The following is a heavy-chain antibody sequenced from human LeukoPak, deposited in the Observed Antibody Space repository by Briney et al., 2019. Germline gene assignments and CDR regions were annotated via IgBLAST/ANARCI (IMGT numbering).Heavy chain of an antibody. CDR2: IYYSGST. Sequence: SETLSLTCTVSGGSISSSSYYWGWIRQPPGKGLEWIGSIYYSGSTYYNPSLKSRVTISIDTSKNQFSLKLSSVTAADMAVYYCARQVLPDYFDYWGQGTLVTVSS. CDR3: ARQVLPDYFDY. V-gene: IGHV4-39*01. J-gene: IGHJ4*02. CDR1: GGSISSSSYY.